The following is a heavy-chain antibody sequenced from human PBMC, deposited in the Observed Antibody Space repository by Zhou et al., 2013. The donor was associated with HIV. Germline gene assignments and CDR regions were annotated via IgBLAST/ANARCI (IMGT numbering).Heavy chain of an antibody. CDR1: GGTFSSYA. J-gene: IGHJ6*03. CDR2: IIPILGIA. CDR3: ARGLGYCSGGRCYSYYYYMDV. V-gene: IGHV1-69*05. Sequence: QVQLVQSGAEVKKPGSSVKVSCKASGGTFSSYAISWVRQAPGQGLEWMGGIIPILGIANYAQKFQGRVTITTDESTSTAYMELSSLRSEDTAVYYCARGLGYCSGGRCYSYYYYMDVWAKGPRSPSP. D-gene: IGHD2-15*01.